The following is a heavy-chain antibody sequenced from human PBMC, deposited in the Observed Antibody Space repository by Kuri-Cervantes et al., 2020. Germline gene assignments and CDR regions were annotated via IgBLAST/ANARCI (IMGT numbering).Heavy chain of an antibody. Sequence: GSLRLSCTVSGGSISSSSYYWGWIRQPPGKGLEWIGSIYYSGSTYYNPSLKSRVTISVDTSKSQFSLKLSSATAADTAVYYCARGYDFWSGYSLDYWGQGTLVTVSS. J-gene: IGHJ4*02. CDR1: GGSISSSSYY. V-gene: IGHV4-39*07. CDR3: ARGYDFWSGYSLDY. CDR2: IYYSGST. D-gene: IGHD3-3*01.